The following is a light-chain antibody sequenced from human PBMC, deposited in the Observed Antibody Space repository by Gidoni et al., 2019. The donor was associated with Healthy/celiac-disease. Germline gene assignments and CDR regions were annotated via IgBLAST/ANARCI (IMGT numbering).Light chain of an antibody. J-gene: IGKJ4*01. Sequence: DIVTTQSPDTLAGSLGERATINCKSSQSVLYSSNNKNYLAWYQHKPGQPPKLLIYWASTRESGVPDRFSGSGSGTDFTLTISSLQAEDVAVYYCQQYYSTPLTFGGGTKVEIK. CDR2: WAS. V-gene: IGKV4-1*01. CDR1: QSVLYSSNNKNY. CDR3: QQYYSTPLT.